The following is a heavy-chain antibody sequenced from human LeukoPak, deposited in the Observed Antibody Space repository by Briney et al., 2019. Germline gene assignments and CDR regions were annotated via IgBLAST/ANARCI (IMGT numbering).Heavy chain of an antibody. D-gene: IGHD3-22*01. CDR1: GFTFSSYG. CDR2: IWYDGSNK. Sequence: QPGRSLRLSCAASGFTFSSYGMHWVRQAPGKGLEWVAVIWYDGSNKYYADSVKGRFTISRDNSKNTLYLQMNSLRAEDTAVYYCAREWGDPPITMIVLDYWGQGTLVTVSS. CDR3: AREWGDPPITMIVLDY. V-gene: IGHV3-33*01. J-gene: IGHJ4*02.